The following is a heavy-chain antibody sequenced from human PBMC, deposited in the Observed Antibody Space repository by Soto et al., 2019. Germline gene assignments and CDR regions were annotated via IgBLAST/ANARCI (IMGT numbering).Heavy chain of an antibody. CDR3: ASRHSSGWTGYYYYGMDV. V-gene: IGHV1-69*06. D-gene: IGHD6-19*01. J-gene: IGHJ6*02. CDR1: GGTFSSYA. Sequence: SVKVSCKASGGTFSSYAISRVRQAPGQGLEWMGGIIPIFGTANYAQKFQGRVTITADKSTSTAYMELSSLRSEDTAVYYCASRHSSGWTGYYYYGMDVWGQGTTVTVS. CDR2: IIPIFGTA.